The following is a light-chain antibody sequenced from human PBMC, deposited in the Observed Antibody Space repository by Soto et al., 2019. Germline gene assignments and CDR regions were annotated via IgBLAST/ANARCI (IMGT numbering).Light chain of an antibody. CDR2: KAS. CDR3: QHYNSYSEA. Sequence: DIQMTQSPSTLSGSVGCRVTITCRASQTISSWLAWYQQKQGKAPKVLIYKASTLKSGVPSRFSGSGYGTEFNLTISSLQTDDFATYYCQHYNSYSEAFGQGTKVDIK. J-gene: IGKJ1*01. CDR1: QTISSW. V-gene: IGKV1-5*03.